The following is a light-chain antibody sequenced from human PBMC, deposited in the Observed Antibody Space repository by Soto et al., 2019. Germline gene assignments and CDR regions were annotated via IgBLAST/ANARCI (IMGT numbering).Light chain of an antibody. Sequence: QRDLTRPAYGNRAPLGGRPITSTGTSSDVGSYNLVSWYQQHPGKAPKLMIYEVSKRPSGVSNRFSGSKSGNTASLTISGLQAEDEADYYCCSYAGSSTYVFGTVTKVTVL. CDR2: EVS. V-gene: IGLV2-23*02. J-gene: IGLJ1*01. CDR1: SSDVGSYNL. CDR3: CSYAGSSTYV.